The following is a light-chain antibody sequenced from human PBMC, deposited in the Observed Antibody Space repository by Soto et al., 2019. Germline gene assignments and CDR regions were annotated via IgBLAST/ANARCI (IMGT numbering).Light chain of an antibody. J-gene: IGLJ2*01. CDR3: QTWDTGAXVV. CDR1: SGHSSYA. CDR2: LSSDGSH. V-gene: IGLV4-69*01. Sequence: QLVLTQSPSASASLGASVKLTCTLSSGHSSYAIAWHQQQPEKGPRYLMKLSSDGSHSKGDGIPDRFSGSSSGAERYLTISSLQSEDEADYYCQTWDTGAXVVXXGGTKVTVL.